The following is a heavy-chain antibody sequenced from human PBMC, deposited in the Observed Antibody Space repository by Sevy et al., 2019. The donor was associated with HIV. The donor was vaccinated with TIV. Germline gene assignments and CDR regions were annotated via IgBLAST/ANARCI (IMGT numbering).Heavy chain of an antibody. V-gene: IGHV3-72*01. Sequence: GESLKISCAASGFTFSDHYMEWVRQAPGKGLEWVGRTRNKADGYTTEYAASVKGRFTISRDDSENSLYLQMNSLKTEDTAVYYCSTHAGIAAAGRVLDYWGQGALVTVSS. D-gene: IGHD6-13*01. CDR3: STHAGIAAAGRVLDY. CDR2: TRNKADGYTT. J-gene: IGHJ4*02. CDR1: GFTFSDHY.